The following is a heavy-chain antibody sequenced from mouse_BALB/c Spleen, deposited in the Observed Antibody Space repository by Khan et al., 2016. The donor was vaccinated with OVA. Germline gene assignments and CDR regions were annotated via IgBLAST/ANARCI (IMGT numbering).Heavy chain of an antibody. CDR1: GYTFPEFT. CDR3: ARDAGRY. Sequence: MQLEESGPELVKPGASVKISCKTSGYTFPEFTVHWVKQSLGKSLDWIGVINPKNGDTAYNQKFNGKATLTVDKSSSTAYMEFRSLTSEDSAVYYCARDAGRYWGQGTSVTVAS. J-gene: IGHJ4*01. CDR2: INPKNGDT. D-gene: IGHD3-3*01. V-gene: IGHV1-18*01.